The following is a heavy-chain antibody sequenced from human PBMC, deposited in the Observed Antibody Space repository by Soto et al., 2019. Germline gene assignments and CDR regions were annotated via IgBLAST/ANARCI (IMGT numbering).Heavy chain of an antibody. Sequence: EVQLVESGGGLVQPGGSLRLSCAASGFTFSNYDMHWVRQTTGKGLEWDSVSGTAGDTYYSGSVTGRFSISREDAKNSFYIQMNSLRSEDQAAYYCESGGLSSCGQGTLVTVSS. J-gene: IGHJ4*02. V-gene: IGHV3-13*01. CDR1: GFTFSNYD. CDR2: SGTAGDT. CDR3: ESGGLSS. D-gene: IGHD3-16*01.